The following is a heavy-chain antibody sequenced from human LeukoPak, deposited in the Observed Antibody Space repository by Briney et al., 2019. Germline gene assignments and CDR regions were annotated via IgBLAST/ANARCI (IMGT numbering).Heavy chain of an antibody. Sequence: ASVKVSCKASEYTFTDYYIHWVRQAPGQGLQWMGWINPNGGGTIHAQKFQGRVTMTRDTSISAAYMELSRLTSDDTAVYWCARVRDSGSYYLYWGQGTLVTVSS. CDR2: INPNGGGT. J-gene: IGHJ4*02. D-gene: IGHD3-10*01. CDR1: EYTFTDYY. V-gene: IGHV1-2*02. CDR3: ARVRDSGSYYLY.